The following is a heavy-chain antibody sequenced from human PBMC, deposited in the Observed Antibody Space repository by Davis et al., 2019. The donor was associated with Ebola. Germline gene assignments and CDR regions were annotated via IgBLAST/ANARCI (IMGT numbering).Heavy chain of an antibody. CDR1: GFSFRSYW. D-gene: IGHD6-19*01. CDR3: ARGQSSGWYPYYYGMDV. J-gene: IGHJ6*02. V-gene: IGHV3-74*01. CDR2: SNSDGSST. Sequence: HTGGSLRLSCAASGFSFRSYWMHWVRQAPGKGLVWVSRSNSDGSSTSYADSVKGRFTISRDNAKNTLYLQMNSLRAEDTAVYYCARGQSSGWYPYYYGMDVWGQGTTVTVSS.